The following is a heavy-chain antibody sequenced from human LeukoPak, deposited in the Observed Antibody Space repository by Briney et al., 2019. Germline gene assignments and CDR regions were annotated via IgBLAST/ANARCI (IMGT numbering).Heavy chain of an antibody. CDR2: IYYSGST. V-gene: IGHV4-31*02. J-gene: IGHJ4*02. CDR3: ARGPRIAAAGNFDY. CDR1: GFTFSSLS. Sequence: LRLSCAASGFTFSSLSMNWVRQAPGKGLEWIGYIYYSGSTYYNPSLKSRVTISVDTSKNQFSLKLSSVTAADTAVYYCARGPRIAAAGNFDYWGQGTLVTVSS. D-gene: IGHD6-13*01.